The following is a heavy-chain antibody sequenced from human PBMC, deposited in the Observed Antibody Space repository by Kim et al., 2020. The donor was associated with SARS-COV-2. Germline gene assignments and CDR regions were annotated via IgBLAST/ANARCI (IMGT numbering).Heavy chain of an antibody. V-gene: IGHV3-30*18. J-gene: IGHJ6*02. CDR2: ISSDGINE. CDR1: GFTFSSFG. Sequence: GGSLRLSCAASGFTFSSFGMYWVRQAPGKGLEWVAAISSDGINEHYAGSVKGRFSISRDNSKDTVSLQMDSLRVEDTALYYCAKRLGPEGGLDVWGQGTTGTDS. CDR3: AKRLGPEGGLDV. D-gene: IGHD6-19*01.